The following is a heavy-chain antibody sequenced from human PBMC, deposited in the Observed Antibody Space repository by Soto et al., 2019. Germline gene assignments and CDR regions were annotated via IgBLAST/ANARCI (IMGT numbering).Heavy chain of an antibody. J-gene: IGHJ6*03. V-gene: IGHV3-33*01. CDR2: IWYDGSNK. Sequence: HPGGSLRLSCAASGFTFSSYGMHWVRQAPGKGLEWVAVIWYDGSNKYYADSVKGRFTISRDNSKNTLYLQMNSLRAEDTAVYYCARDPGRLWFEEGDYHHYHLAFSGRRTTVTGSS. CDR1: GFTFSSYG. CDR3: ARDPGRLWFEEGDYHHYHLAF. D-gene: IGHD3-10*01.